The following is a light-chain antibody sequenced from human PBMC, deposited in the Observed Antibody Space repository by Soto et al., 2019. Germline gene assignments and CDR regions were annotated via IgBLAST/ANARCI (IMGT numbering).Light chain of an antibody. CDR3: LQYGSSAPYT. J-gene: IGKJ2*01. Sequence: EVVLTQSPGTLSLSPGERATLSCRASQTVSNNYLAWYQQKPGQAPRLLIFSSSDRATGIPDRFSGSGSGTDFTLTISRLDPEVFAAYYCLQYGSSAPYTFGQGTNLEIK. CDR1: QTVSNNY. V-gene: IGKV3-20*01. CDR2: SSS.